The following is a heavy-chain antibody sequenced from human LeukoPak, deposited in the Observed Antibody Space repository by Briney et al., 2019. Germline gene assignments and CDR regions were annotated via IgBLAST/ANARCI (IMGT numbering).Heavy chain of an antibody. J-gene: IGHJ6*02. D-gene: IGHD3-22*01. Sequence: AAVKVSCQASGYTLTCYYMHWVRQAPGQGVEWMGWINPNSGGTNYVQKFQGRVTMTRDTSISTAYTEMSSLRSDDTAVYYCANPSGYYDSSGYYYDYYGMDVWGQGATVTVSS. CDR2: INPNSGGT. V-gene: IGHV1-2*02. CDR1: GYTLTCYY. CDR3: ANPSGYYDSSGYYYDYYGMDV.